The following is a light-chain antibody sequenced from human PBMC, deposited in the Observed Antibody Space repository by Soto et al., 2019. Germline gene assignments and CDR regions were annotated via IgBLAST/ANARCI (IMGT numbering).Light chain of an antibody. CDR2: DAS. V-gene: IGKV3-11*01. J-gene: IGKJ5*01. CDR3: QQRSNWPIT. Sequence: ENVLTQSPATLSLKPGERATLSCRASQSVSSYLAWYQQKLGQAPRLLIYDASNRATGIPARFSGSGSGADFTLTISSLESEDFAVYYCQQRSNWPITFGQGTLLEVK. CDR1: QSVSSY.